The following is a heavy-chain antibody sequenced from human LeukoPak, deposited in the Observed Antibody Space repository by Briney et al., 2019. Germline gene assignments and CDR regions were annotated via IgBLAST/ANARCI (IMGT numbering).Heavy chain of an antibody. J-gene: IGHJ6*02. CDR1: GYTFTSYG. D-gene: IGHD6-13*01. CDR3: ARDPGSSWLEYYYYGMDV. V-gene: IGHV1-18*01. CDR2: ISAYNGNT. Sequence: ASVKVSCKASGYTFTSYGISWVRQAPGQGLEWMGWISAYNGNTNYAQKFQGRVTITADKSTSTAYMELSSLRSEDTAVYYCARDPGSSWLEYYYYGMDVWGQGTTVTVSS.